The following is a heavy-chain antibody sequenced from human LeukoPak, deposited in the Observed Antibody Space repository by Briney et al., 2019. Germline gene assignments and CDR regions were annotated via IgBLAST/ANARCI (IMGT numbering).Heavy chain of an antibody. CDR3: ARHPLIMEVVAATPYFDY. J-gene: IGHJ4*02. Sequence: SETLSLTCTVSGGSISSSSYYWGWIRQPPGKGLEWIGSIYYSGSTYYNPSLKSRVTISVDTSKNQFSLKLSSVTAADTAVYYCARHPLIMEVVAATPYFDYWGQGTLVTVSS. CDR2: IYYSGST. V-gene: IGHV4-39*01. D-gene: IGHD2-15*01. CDR1: GGSISSSSYY.